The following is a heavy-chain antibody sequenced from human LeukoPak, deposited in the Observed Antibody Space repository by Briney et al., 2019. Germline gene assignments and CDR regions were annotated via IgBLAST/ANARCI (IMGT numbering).Heavy chain of an antibody. V-gene: IGHV1-2*06. J-gene: IGHJ5*02. CDR1: GNTFIGYY. D-gene: IGHD6-19*01. Sequence: ASVRVSCKASGNTFIGYYMHWVRQAPEQGLEWMGRINPNSGGTNYAQKFQGRVTMTRDTSISTAYVELSKLRSDDTAVYYCAFEVLSSGWVSWGQGTLVTVSS. CDR3: AFEVLSSGWVS. CDR2: INPNSGGT.